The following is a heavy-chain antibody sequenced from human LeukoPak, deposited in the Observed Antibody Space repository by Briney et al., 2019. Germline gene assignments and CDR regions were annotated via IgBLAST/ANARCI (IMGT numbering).Heavy chain of an antibody. D-gene: IGHD3-22*01. V-gene: IGHV1-18*01. CDR3: ARGPAYDSSGYLDY. J-gene: IGHJ4*02. CDR1: GYTFSTSG. Sequence: ASVKVSCKTSGYTFSTSGISWVRQAPGQGLEWMGWISVYNGNTNYTQKVQDRVTMTTDISTSTAYMELRSLRSDDTAVYYCARGPAYDSSGYLDYWGQGTLVTVSS. CDR2: ISVYNGNT.